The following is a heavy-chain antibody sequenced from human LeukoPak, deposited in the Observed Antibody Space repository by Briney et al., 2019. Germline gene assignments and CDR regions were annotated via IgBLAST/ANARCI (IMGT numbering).Heavy chain of an antibody. V-gene: IGHV4-39*01. Sequence: SSETLSLTCTVSGGSISSSSYYWGWIRQPPGKGLEWIGSIYYSGSTYYNPSLKSRVTISVDTSKNQFSLKLSSVTAADTAMYYCARLRSKQQIDYGGNPWGQGTLVTVSS. J-gene: IGHJ5*02. CDR3: ARLRSKQQIDYGGNP. CDR1: GGSISSSSYY. CDR2: IYYSGST. D-gene: IGHD4-23*01.